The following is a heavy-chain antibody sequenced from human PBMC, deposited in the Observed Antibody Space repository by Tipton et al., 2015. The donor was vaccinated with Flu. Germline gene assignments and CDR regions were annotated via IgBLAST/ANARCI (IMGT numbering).Heavy chain of an antibody. D-gene: IGHD3-10*02. V-gene: IGHV4-39*01. J-gene: IGHJ4*02. CDR3: ARLSYYDVDLKNFYFDY. CDR2: IYPSGTT. Sequence: GLVKPSETLSLTCTVSSGSIRSTNYFCAWIRRPPGKRLELIGSIYPSGTTYYNPSLKSRVTISVDTSKSQFSLKLRSVTAADTAVYYCARLSYYDVDLKNFYFDYWGQGALVTVSS. CDR1: SGSIRSTNYF.